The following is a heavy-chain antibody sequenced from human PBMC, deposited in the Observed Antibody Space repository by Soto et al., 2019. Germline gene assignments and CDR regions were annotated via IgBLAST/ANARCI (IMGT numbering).Heavy chain of an antibody. D-gene: IGHD5-12*01. CDR3: VSRVEMATQAAFFGD. Sequence: EVQLVQSGAEVKKPGESLKISCKGSGYSFTSDWIGWVRQMPGKGLEWMGIIYPGDSHTTYSPSIQGQVTISVDKSISTACLQWSSLKASDTAMYYCVSRVEMATQAAFFGDWGQGTRVTVSS. J-gene: IGHJ4*02. CDR1: GYSFTSDW. V-gene: IGHV5-51*01. CDR2: IYPGDSHT.